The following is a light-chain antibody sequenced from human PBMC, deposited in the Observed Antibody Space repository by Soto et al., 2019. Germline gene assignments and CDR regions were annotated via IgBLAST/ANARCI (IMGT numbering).Light chain of an antibody. J-gene: IGKJ4*02. CDR2: GAS. V-gene: IGKV3-20*01. Sequence: EIVLTQSPGTLSLSPGERATLSCRASQTVTNTYLAWYQQKSGQAPKFLIYGASNMATGIPDRFSGSGSGTDFTLTISRLEPEDFAVYYCQQYGTLPPTFGGGTKVEI. CDR3: QQYGTLPPT. CDR1: QTVTNTY.